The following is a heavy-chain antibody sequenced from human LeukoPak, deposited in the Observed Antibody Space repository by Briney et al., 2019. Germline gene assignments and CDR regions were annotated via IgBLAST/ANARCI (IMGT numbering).Heavy chain of an antibody. CDR3: ARTVTTRLFYFDY. CDR2: INTKTEKT. CDR1: GYSFNKYA. V-gene: IGHV7-4-1*01. D-gene: IGHD4-11*01. Sequence: ASVKVSCKASGYSFNKYAMNWARQVPGKGLEWMGWINTKTEKTTYAQAFTGRFVFSLDTSVSTAYLQIDSLQADDTAVYYCARTVTTRLFYFDYWGQGSLVTVSS. J-gene: IGHJ4*02.